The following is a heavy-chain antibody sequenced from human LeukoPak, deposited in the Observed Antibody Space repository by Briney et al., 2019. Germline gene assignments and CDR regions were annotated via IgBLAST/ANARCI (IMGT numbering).Heavy chain of an antibody. Sequence: PGGSLRLSCAASGFTVSSNYMSWVRQAPGKGLEWVSVIYSGGSTYYADSVKGRFTISRDNSKNTLYLQMNSLRAEDTAVYYCAKGAYYYDSSDFDYWGQGTLVTVSS. D-gene: IGHD3-22*01. CDR3: AKGAYYYDSSDFDY. J-gene: IGHJ4*02. CDR1: GFTVSSNY. V-gene: IGHV3-66*01. CDR2: IYSGGST.